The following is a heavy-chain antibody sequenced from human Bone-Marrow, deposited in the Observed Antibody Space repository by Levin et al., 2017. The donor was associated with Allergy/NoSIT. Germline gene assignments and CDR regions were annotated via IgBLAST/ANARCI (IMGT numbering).Heavy chain of an antibody. J-gene: IGHJ6*03. CDR2: ISTDSSYI. D-gene: IGHD3-10*01. Sequence: PGGSLRLSCVASGFPFNTFTMNWVRQAPGKGLEWVSYISTDSSYIYYADSVRGRFTVSRDNSKNSLYLEMNSLRVEDTAVYFCARDRRHYYGSGSFYNYMDVWGKGTTVAVSS. CDR1: GFPFNTFT. V-gene: IGHV3-21*01. CDR3: ARDRRHYYGSGSFYNYMDV.